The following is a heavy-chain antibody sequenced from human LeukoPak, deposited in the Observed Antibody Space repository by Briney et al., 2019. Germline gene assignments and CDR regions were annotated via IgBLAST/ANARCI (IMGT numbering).Heavy chain of an antibody. D-gene: IGHD5-12*01. CDR1: GFSFSNFA. J-gene: IGHJ4*02. CDR2: IIGSSGDT. CDR3: AKGAYDYIEMGYFDS. Sequence: GGSLRLSCAASGFSFSNFAMSWVRQAPGKGLEWVSLIIGSSGDTFYADSVKGRFTISRDNSKNRLYLQMNSLRAEDTALYYCAKGAYDYIEMGYFDSWGQGTLVTVSS. V-gene: IGHV3-23*01.